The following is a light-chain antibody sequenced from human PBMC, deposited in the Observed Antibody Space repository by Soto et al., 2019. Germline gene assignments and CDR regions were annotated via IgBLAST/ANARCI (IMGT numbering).Light chain of an antibody. CDR1: QSIASY. CDR2: AAS. Sequence: DIQMTQSPYSLSAFVGDRVTTTCRASQSIASYLNWYQQKPGKAPKFLIYAASTLQSGVPSRFSGSGSGTDFTLTISSLQPEDFATYFCQQSYSTPITFGQGTRLEIK. J-gene: IGKJ5*01. CDR3: QQSYSTPIT. V-gene: IGKV1-39*01.